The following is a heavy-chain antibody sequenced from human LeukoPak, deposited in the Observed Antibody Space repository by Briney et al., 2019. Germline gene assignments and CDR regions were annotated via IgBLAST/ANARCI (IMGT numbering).Heavy chain of an antibody. V-gene: IGHV4-34*01. CDR3: ARRSYHYDFWSGYYGGYMDV. J-gene: IGHJ6*03. CDR2: INHSGST. D-gene: IGHD3-3*01. Sequence: SQTLSLTRAVYGGSFSGYYWSWTRQPPGKGLEWIGEINHSGSTNYNPSLKSRVTISVDTSKNQFSLKLSSVTAADTAVYYCARRSYHYDFWSGYYGGYMDVWGKGTTVTVSS. CDR1: GGSFSGYY.